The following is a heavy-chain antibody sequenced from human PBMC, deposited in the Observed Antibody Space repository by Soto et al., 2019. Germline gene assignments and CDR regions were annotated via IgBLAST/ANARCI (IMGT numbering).Heavy chain of an antibody. CDR1: GFTFSSYA. CDR3: AKDDASGYELFDY. D-gene: IGHD5-12*01. V-gene: IGHV3-23*01. J-gene: IGHJ4*02. CDR2: ISGRGTST. Sequence: GGSLRLSCAASGFTFSSYAMSWVRQAPGKGLEWVSAISGRGTSTYYADSVKGRFTISRDNSKNTLSPLMNSLRAEDTAVYYCAKDDASGYELFDYWGQGTLVTVSS.